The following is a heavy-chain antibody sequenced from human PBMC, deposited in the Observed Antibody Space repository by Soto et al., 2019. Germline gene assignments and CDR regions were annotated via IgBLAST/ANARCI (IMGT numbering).Heavy chain of an antibody. CDR1: GGTFSSYA. CDR3: ARGGYCTNGVCSLCV. Sequence: SVKVSCKASGGTFSSYAISWVRQAPGQGLEWMGGIIPIFGTANYAQKFQGRVTITADKSTSTAYMELSSLRSEDTAVYYCARGGYCTNGVCSLCVWGQGTTVTVSS. D-gene: IGHD2-8*01. V-gene: IGHV1-69*06. J-gene: IGHJ6*02. CDR2: IIPIFGTA.